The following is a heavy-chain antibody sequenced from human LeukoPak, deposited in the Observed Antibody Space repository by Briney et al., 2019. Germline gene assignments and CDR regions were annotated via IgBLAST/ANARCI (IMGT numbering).Heavy chain of an antibody. CDR1: GFSFSSYA. D-gene: IGHD1-26*01. Sequence: GGSLRLSCATSGFSFSSYAMSWVRQAPGKGLEWVSAMSSSDDGRYYAASVRGRFTISRDNSKNTLYLQMNSLRAEDTAIYYCAKKYSTGLDPWGQGTLVTVSS. V-gene: IGHV3-23*01. CDR2: MSSSDDGR. CDR3: AKKYSTGLDP. J-gene: IGHJ5*02.